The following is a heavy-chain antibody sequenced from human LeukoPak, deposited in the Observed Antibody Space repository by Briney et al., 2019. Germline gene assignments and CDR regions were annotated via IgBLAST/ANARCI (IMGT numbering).Heavy chain of an antibody. CDR3: ARGHPSNSKTFDM. Sequence: ASVKVSCKASGYTFTSYDINWVRQATGQGLEWMGWMNPNSGNTGYAQKFQGRVTITADESTSTAYLEVSSLRSDDTAVYYCARGHPSNSKTFDMWGQGTMVSVSS. J-gene: IGHJ3*02. D-gene: IGHD6-13*01. CDR1: GYTFTSYD. V-gene: IGHV1-8*01. CDR2: MNPNSGNT.